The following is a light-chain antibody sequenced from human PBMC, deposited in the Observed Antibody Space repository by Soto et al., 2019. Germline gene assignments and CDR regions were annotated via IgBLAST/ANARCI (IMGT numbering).Light chain of an antibody. V-gene: IGKV3-20*01. J-gene: IGKJ1*01. CDR1: QSVSGSY. Sequence: EIVLTQSPGTLSLSPGERATLSCRASQSVSGSYLAWYQQKPGQAPRLLIYGASSRATGIPDRFSGSGSGTDFTLTISRREPEDFAVYYWQQYGSSPQTFGQGTKVEIK. CDR3: QQYGSSPQT. CDR2: GAS.